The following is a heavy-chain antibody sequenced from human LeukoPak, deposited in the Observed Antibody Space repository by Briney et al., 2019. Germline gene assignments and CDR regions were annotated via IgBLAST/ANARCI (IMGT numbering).Heavy chain of an antibody. V-gene: IGHV1-3*01. CDR2: INAGNGNT. D-gene: IGHD3-22*01. CDR3: ARVDDSSGYKFDY. J-gene: IGHJ4*02. CDR1: GGTFSSNA. Sequence: ASVKVSCKASGGTFSSNAISWVRQAPGQRLEWMGWINAGNGNTKYSQKFQGRVTITRDTSASTAYMELSSLRSEDTAVYYCARVDDSSGYKFDYWGQGTLVTVSS.